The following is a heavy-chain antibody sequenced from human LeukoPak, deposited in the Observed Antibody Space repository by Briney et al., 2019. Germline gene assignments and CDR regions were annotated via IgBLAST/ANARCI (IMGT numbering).Heavy chain of an antibody. D-gene: IGHD3-10*01. J-gene: IGHJ4*02. CDR3: ARSSYAPYGSSDY. Sequence: GGSLRLSCAASGFTFSSYAMSWVRQAPGKGLEWVSAISGSGGSTYYADSVKGRFTISRDNSKNTLYLQMNSLRAEDTAVYYCARSSYAPYGSSDYWGQGTLVTVSS. V-gene: IGHV3-23*01. CDR1: GFTFSSYA. CDR2: ISGSGGST.